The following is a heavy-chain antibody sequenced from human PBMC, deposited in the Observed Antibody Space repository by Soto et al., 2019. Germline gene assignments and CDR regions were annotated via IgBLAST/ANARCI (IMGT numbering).Heavy chain of an antibody. J-gene: IGHJ4*02. Sequence: SETLSLTCTVSGGSISNFYWSWIRQPPGKGLEWMGYISYSVNTNYNPSLKSRVSISVDTSKNQLSLNLTSVTAADTAVYYCARAPMVLSRSYFDSWGQGTPVTVSS. CDR2: ISYSVNT. V-gene: IGHV4-59*01. CDR3: ARAPMVLSRSYFDS. D-gene: IGHD2-8*01. CDR1: GGSISNFY.